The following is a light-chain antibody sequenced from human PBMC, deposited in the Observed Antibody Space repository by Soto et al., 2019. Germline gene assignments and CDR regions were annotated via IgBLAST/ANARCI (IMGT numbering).Light chain of an antibody. CDR3: HQSYSTLWT. CDR1: QSISTS. CDR2: AAS. J-gene: IGKJ1*01. V-gene: IGKV1-39*01. Sequence: DIQMTHSPSSLSASVGDRVTITCRASQSISTSLNWYQQKPGKAPKLLIYAASSLQGGVPSRFSGSGSGTDFTLTISSLQPEDFATYYCHQSYSTLWTFGQGTKVEIK.